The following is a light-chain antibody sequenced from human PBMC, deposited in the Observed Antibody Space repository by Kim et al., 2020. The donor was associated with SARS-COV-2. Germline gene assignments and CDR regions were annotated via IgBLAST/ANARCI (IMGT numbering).Light chain of an antibody. CDR3: QVWDNNTVV. Sequence: SVGLEQAARMSGEGDNNGSKHAHWSQQKPGQAPVVVIYRDTNRPSGIPERVSGSNSENTATLTISRAQAGDEADYYCQVWDNNTVVFGGGTQLTVL. CDR1: NNGSKH. V-gene: IGLV3-9*01. J-gene: IGLJ2*01. CDR2: RDT.